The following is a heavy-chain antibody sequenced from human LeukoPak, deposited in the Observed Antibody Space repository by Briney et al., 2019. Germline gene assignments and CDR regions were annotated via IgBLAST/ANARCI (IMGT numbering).Heavy chain of an antibody. V-gene: IGHV3-48*03. CDR2: ISSSGSTI. J-gene: IGHJ4*02. CDR1: GFTFSRYW. CDR3: ASSRSGPPFDY. Sequence: GGSLRLSCAATGFTFSRYWMAWVRQAPGKGLEWVSYISSSGSTIYYADSVKGRFTISRDNAKNSLYLQMNSLRAEDTAVYYCASSRSGPPFDYWGQGTLVTVSS.